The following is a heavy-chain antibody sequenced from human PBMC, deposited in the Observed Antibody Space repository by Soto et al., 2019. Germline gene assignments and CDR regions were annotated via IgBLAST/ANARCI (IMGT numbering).Heavy chain of an antibody. CDR3: AREWLGIAVAGTFFDY. V-gene: IGHV3-33*01. Sequence: GGSLRLSCAASGFTFSSYGMHWVRQAPGKGLEWVAVIWYDGSNKYYADSVKGRFTISRDNSKNTLYLQMNSLRAEDTAVYYCAREWLGIAVAGTFFDYWGQGTLVTVSS. J-gene: IGHJ4*02. D-gene: IGHD6-19*01. CDR2: IWYDGSNK. CDR1: GFTFSSYG.